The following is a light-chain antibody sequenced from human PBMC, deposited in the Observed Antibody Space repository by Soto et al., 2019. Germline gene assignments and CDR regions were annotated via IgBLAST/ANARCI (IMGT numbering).Light chain of an antibody. V-gene: IGKV1-27*01. CDR2: AAS. J-gene: IGKJ1*01. Sequence: DIQMTQSPSSLSASVGDRVTITCRASQGINKYLAWYQQRPGKVPRLLMYAASTLQSGVPSRFSGSVSGTDFTLTISSLQPEDVATYYCQKYDNAPWTFGQGTKVDIK. CDR1: QGINKY. CDR3: QKYDNAPWT.